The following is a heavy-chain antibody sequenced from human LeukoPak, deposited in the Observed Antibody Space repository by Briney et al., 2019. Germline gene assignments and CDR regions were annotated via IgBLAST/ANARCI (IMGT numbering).Heavy chain of an antibody. CDR3: ARDRRGVDGSGSYYYYMDV. Sequence: SETLSLTCTVSGGSISSYYWSWIRQPAGKGLEWIGRIYTSGSTNYNPSLKSRVTMSVDTSTNQFSLKLSSVTAADTAVYYCARDRRGVDGSGSYYYYMDVWGKGTTVTVSS. V-gene: IGHV4-4*07. CDR1: GGSISSYY. CDR2: IYTSGST. J-gene: IGHJ6*03. D-gene: IGHD3-10*01.